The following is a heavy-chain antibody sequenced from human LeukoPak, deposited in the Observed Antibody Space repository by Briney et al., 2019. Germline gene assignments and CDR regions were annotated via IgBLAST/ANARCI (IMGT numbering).Heavy chain of an antibody. D-gene: IGHD1/OR15-1a*01. V-gene: IGHV4-61*01. J-gene: IGHJ5*02. CDR2: IYYSEST. CDR3: ARDSRSSNWHTNWFDP. CDR1: GGSVSSGSHY. Sequence: PSETLSLTCTVSGGSVSSGSHYWSWIRQPPGKGLEWIGYIYYSESTNYNPSLKSRVTISVDTSKNQFSLKLNSVTAADTAVYYCARDSRSSNWHTNWFDPWGQGTLVTVSS.